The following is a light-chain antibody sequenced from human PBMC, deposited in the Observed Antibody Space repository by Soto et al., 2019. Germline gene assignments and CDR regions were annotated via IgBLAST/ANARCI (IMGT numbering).Light chain of an antibody. V-gene: IGLV1-40*01. CDR3: QSYDRSLRAM. Sequence: QLVLTQPPSVSGAPGQRVTISCTGSSSNIGAGYDVHWYQQLPGTAPKLLIYGNSNRPSGVPDRFSGSKSGTSASLAITGLQAEDEADYYFQSYDRSLRAMFCGGTKLTVL. CDR1: SSNIGAGYD. CDR2: GNS. J-gene: IGLJ3*02.